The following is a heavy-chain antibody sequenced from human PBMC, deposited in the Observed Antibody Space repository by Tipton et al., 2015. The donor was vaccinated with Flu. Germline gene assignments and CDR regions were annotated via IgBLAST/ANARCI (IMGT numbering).Heavy chain of an antibody. J-gene: IGHJ4*02. D-gene: IGHD3-10*02. Sequence: SLRLSCAASGFTFSTYVMHWVRQAPGKGLEWVAFEHYDGSKKYYADSVKGRFTISRDNSKNTLYLQMNSLRAEDTAVYYCARHTGDSVRGVIDYWGQGTLVTVSS. CDR1: GFTFSTYV. CDR3: ARHTGDSVRGVIDY. V-gene: IGHV3-30*12. CDR2: EHYDGSKK.